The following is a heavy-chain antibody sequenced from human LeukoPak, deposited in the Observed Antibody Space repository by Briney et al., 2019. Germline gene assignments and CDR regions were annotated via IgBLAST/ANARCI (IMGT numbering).Heavy chain of an antibody. V-gene: IGHV4-61*01. CDR1: GGSVSSGSYY. CDR2: IYYSGST. Sequence: SETLSLTCTVSGGSVSSGSYYWSWIRQPPGKGLEWIGYIYYSGSTNYNPSLKSRVTISVDTSKNQFSLKLSSVTAVDTAVYYCASSEWIQLWSPPYFDYWGQGTLVTVSS. D-gene: IGHD5-18*01. J-gene: IGHJ4*02. CDR3: ASSEWIQLWSPPYFDY.